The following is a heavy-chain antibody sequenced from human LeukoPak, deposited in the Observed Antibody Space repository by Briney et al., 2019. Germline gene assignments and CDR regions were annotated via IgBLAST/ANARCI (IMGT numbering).Heavy chain of an antibody. J-gene: IGHJ4*02. CDR1: GFTFDRYS. V-gene: IGHV3-23*01. CDR2: ISGNGYST. Sequence: GGSLRLSCAASGFTFDRYSMNRVRQAPGRGLEWVSTISGNGYSTFYADSVKGRFTISRDNSNNTLYLQMNALRADDAALYYCARDLLWFGESSVGWGQGSLVTVSS. D-gene: IGHD3-10*01. CDR3: ARDLLWFGESSVG.